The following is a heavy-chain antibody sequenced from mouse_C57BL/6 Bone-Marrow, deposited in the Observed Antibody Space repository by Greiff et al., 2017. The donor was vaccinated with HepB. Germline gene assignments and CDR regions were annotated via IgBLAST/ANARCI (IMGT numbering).Heavy chain of an antibody. D-gene: IGHD1-1*01. CDR2: ISYSGST. V-gene: IGHV3-8*01. CDR1: GYSITSDY. J-gene: IGHJ1*03. CDR3: ARYPYYYGSSYPYFDV. Sequence: EVKLMESGPGLAKPSQPLSLTCSVTGYSITSDYWNWIRKFPGNKLEYMGYISYSGSTYYNPSLKSRISITRDTSKNQYYLQLNSVTTEDTATYYCARYPYYYGSSYPYFDVWGTGTTVTVSS.